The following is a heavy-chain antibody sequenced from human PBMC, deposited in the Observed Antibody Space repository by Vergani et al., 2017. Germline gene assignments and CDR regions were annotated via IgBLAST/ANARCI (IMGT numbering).Heavy chain of an antibody. J-gene: IGHJ5*02. D-gene: IGHD3-10*01. CDR2: IFPSGNS. V-gene: IGHV4-30-2*01. CDR3: GRVADFYGLGSRLLDL. Sequence: QLQLQESGSGLVKPSQTLSLTCAVSGDSITNGGFSLNWIRQPPGKGPEWIGYIFPSGNSDYNPSLKNRVSISLDKSKNQFSLKLNSVTAADTAVYYCGRVADFYGLGSRLLDLWGQGILVTVSS. CDR1: GDSITNGGFS.